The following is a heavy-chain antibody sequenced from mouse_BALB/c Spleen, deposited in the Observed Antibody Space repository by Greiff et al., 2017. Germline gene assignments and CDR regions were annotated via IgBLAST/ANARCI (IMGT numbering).Heavy chain of an antibody. CDR2: ISSGGSYT. CDR3: TRDGVPYAMDY. CDR1: GFTFSSYT. D-gene: IGHD2-14*01. V-gene: IGHV5-6-4*01. J-gene: IGHJ4*01. Sequence: EVMLVESGGGLVKPGGSLKLSCAASGFTFSSYTMSWVRQTPEKRLEWVATISSGGSYTYYPDSVKGRFTISRDNAKNTLYLQMSSLKSEDTAMYYCTRDGVPYAMDYWGQGTSVTVSS.